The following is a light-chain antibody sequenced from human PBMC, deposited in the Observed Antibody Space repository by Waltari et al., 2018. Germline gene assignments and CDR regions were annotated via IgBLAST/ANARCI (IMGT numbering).Light chain of an antibody. V-gene: IGKV4-1*01. J-gene: IGKJ4*01. Sequence: DIVMTQSPDSLAVSLGERATLNCQSSQSVLYSSDNRNYLAWYQQKPGQPPNLLIYWASTRESGVPDRFSGSGSGTDFTLTISSLQAEDVAVYYCQQYYITPLSFGGGTKVEIK. CDR3: QQYYITPLS. CDR1: QSVLYSSDNRNY. CDR2: WAS.